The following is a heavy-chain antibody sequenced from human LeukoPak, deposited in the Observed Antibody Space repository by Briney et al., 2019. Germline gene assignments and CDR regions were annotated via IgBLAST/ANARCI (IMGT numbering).Heavy chain of an antibody. CDR2: IRSKANSYAT. Sequence: GGSLRLSCAASGFTFSGSAMHWVRQASGKGLEWVGRIRSKANSYATAYAASVKGRFTISRDDSKNTAYLQMNSLKTEDTAVYYCTRHHKAAAGVYYFDYWGQGTLVTVSS. J-gene: IGHJ4*02. D-gene: IGHD6-13*01. CDR1: GFTFSGSA. CDR3: TRHHKAAAGVYYFDY. V-gene: IGHV3-73*01.